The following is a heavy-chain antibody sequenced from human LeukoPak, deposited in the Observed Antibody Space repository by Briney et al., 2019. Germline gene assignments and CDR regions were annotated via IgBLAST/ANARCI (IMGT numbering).Heavy chain of an antibody. CDR2: ISGTTISTI. CDR3: ARVPPRGNDVTVGRYSYMDV. CDR1: GITFSSST. J-gene: IGHJ6*03. Sequence: GGSLRLSCAPSGITFSSSTTTWVRQAPGKGLEWVSYISGTTISTIYYADSVKGRFTISRDNAKNSVYLQMNSLRAEDTAVYYCARVPPRGNDVTVGRYSYMDVWGKGTTVTVSS. V-gene: IGHV3-48*01. D-gene: IGHD4-23*01.